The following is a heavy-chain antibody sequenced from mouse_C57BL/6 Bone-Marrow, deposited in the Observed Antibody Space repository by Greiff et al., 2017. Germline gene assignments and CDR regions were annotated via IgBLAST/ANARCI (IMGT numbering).Heavy chain of an antibody. CDR3: ARSGIVTTG. D-gene: IGHD2-5*01. J-gene: IGHJ2*01. CDR2: IYPRSGNT. Sequence: VMLVESGAELARPGASVKLSCKASGYTFTSYGISWVKQRTGQGLEWIGEIYPRSGNTYYNEKFKGKATLTADKSSSTAYLGLRSLTSEDSAVYVCARSGIVTTGWGQGTALTVTA. V-gene: IGHV1-81*01. CDR1: GYTFTSYG.